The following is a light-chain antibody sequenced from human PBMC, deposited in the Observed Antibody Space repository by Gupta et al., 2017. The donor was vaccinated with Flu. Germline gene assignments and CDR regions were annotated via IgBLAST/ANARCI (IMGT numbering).Light chain of an antibody. V-gene: IGKV1-5*03. CDR1: QSFSRW. CDR3: QQEDSYPNT. CDR2: KAS. J-gene: IGKJ2*01. Sequence: PSTLSASVGDRVTITCRARQSFSRWLGWYQQKPGKAPKLLIYKASRGESGVPSRFSGSGSGTEFTLTISSRQPDDFATYYCQQEDSYPNTFGQGTXLEIK.